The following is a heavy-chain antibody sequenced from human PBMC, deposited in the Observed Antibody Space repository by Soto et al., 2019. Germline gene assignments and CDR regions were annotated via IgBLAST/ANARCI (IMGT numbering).Heavy chain of an antibody. Sequence: QVQLVQSGAEVKKPGASVKVSCKASGYTFTSYGISWVRQAPGLGLEWMGWISAYNGNTNYAQKLQGRVTMTTDTSTSTANIELRSLRSDDTAVYYCARPTRPIYGDYYFDYWGQGTLVIVSS. V-gene: IGHV1-18*04. CDR2: ISAYNGNT. D-gene: IGHD4-17*01. CDR1: GYTFTSYG. J-gene: IGHJ4*02. CDR3: ARPTRPIYGDYYFDY.